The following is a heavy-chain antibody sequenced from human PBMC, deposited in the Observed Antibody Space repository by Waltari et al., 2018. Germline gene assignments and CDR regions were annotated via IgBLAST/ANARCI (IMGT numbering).Heavy chain of an antibody. CDR3: ARDRGRGIYLDS. Sequence: GWSWVRQSPEKGLEWIGQVQGSGRTNYNPSFASRVSVSVDTSTNQFSLKVTSATVADTAVYFCARDRGRGIYLDSWGQGVLVTVSP. CDR2: VQGSGRT. J-gene: IGHJ4*02. V-gene: IGHV4-4*01. CDR1: G. D-gene: IGHD2-15*01.